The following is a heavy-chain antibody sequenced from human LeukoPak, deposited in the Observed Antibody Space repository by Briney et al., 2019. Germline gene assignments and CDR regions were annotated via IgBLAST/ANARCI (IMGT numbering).Heavy chain of an antibody. V-gene: IGHV3-53*01. D-gene: IGHD5-12*01. CDR1: GFTVSSNY. J-gene: IGHJ4*02. CDR2: IYSGGST. Sequence: GGSLRLSCAASGFTVSSNYMSWVRQAPGKGLEWVSVIYSGGSTYYADSVKGRFTISRDDSKNTLYLQMNSLKTEDTAVYYCTTDVATANDYWGQGTLVTVSS. CDR3: TTDVATANDY.